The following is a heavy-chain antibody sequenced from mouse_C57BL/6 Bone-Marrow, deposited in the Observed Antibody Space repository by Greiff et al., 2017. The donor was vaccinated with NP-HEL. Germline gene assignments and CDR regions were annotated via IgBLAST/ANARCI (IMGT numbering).Heavy chain of an antibody. CDR1: GYSITSGYY. Sequence: EVKLMESGPGLVKPSQSLSLTCSVTGYSITSGYYWNWIRQFPGNKLEWMGYISYDGSNNYNPSLKNRISITRDTSKNQFFLKLNSVTTEDTATYYCARGYYYGSSYYYAMDYWGQGTSVTVSS. D-gene: IGHD1-1*01. J-gene: IGHJ4*01. CDR3: ARGYYYGSSYYYAMDY. V-gene: IGHV3-6*01. CDR2: ISYDGSN.